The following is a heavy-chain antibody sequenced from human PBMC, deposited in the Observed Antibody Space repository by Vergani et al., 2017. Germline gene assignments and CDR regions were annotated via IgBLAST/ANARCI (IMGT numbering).Heavy chain of an antibody. Sequence: VQLVESGGGVVQPGRSLRLSCAASGFTFDDYTMHWVRQAPGKGLEWVSLISWDGGSTYYADSVKGRFTISRDNSKNSLYLQMNSLRAEDTALYYCAKGGDYYYYYGMDVWGQGTTVTVSS. CDR1: GFTFDDYT. D-gene: IGHD3-10*01. J-gene: IGHJ6*02. CDR2: ISWDGGST. V-gene: IGHV3-43*01. CDR3: AKGGDYYYYYGMDV.